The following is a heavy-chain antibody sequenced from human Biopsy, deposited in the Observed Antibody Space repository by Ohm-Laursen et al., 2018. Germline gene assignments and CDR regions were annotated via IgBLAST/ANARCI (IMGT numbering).Heavy chain of an antibody. Sequence: PPGTLSLTCIVSGESMGTYYWSWIRQPPGKVMEWIASIYYSGTTHKNPSLKSRVTISVDTSQGLLSLDLSSVTAADTAVYYCARVRGGFLEWFDYWGQGTLVTVSS. J-gene: IGHJ5*01. CDR1: GESMGTYY. CDR2: IYYSGTT. D-gene: IGHD3-3*01. V-gene: IGHV4-59*01. CDR3: ARVRGGFLEWFDY.